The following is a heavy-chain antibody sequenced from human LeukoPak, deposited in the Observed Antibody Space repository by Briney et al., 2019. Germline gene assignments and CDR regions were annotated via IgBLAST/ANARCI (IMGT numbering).Heavy chain of an antibody. CDR3: ARGRGPYGGNSVEYYFDY. V-gene: IGHV4-4*07. CDR2: LRTTGST. CDR1: GGSMNNFY. D-gene: IGHD4-23*01. J-gene: IGHJ4*02. Sequence: SETLSLTCTVSGGSMNNFYWGWIRQPAEKGLEWIGRLRTTGSTNYNPSLKSRVTISVDTSKNQFSLKLSSVTAADTAVYYCARGRGPYGGNSVEYYFDYWGRGTLVTVSS.